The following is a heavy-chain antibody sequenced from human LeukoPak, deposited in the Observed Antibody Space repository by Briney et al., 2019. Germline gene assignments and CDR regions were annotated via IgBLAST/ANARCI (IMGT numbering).Heavy chain of an antibody. V-gene: IGHV3-7*01. CDR1: GFTFSSYW. CDR2: IKYDGSEK. J-gene: IGHJ4*02. Sequence: PGGSLRLSCAASGFTFSSYWMSWVRQAPGKGLEWVANIKYDGSEKYYVDYVKGRFTISRDNAENSLYLQMDSLRADVTAVYYCAKYWSRAFDSWGQGTLVSVSS. CDR3: AKYWSRAFDS. D-gene: IGHD1-1*01.